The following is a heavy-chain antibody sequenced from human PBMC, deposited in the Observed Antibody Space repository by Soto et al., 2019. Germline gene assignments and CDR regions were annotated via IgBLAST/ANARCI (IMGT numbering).Heavy chain of an antibody. V-gene: IGHV3-30-3*01. CDR1: GFTFSSYA. CDR2: ISYDGSSK. D-gene: IGHD2-2*01. Sequence: QVQLVESGGGVVQPERSLRLSCAASGFTFSSYAMHWVRQAPGKGLEWVAVISYDGSSKYYADSVKGRFTISRDNSKNTLYLQMNSLRAEDTAVYYCARGRPYSTLSGMDVWGQGTTVTVSS. J-gene: IGHJ6*02. CDR3: ARGRPYSTLSGMDV.